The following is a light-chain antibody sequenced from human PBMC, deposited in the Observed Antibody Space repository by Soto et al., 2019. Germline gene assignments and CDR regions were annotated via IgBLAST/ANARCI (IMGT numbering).Light chain of an antibody. V-gene: IGKV1-5*03. CDR1: QSISSW. CDR3: QQYNDNWT. J-gene: IGKJ1*01. Sequence: DIQMTQSPSTLSASVGDRVTITCRASQSISSWLAWYQQKPGTAPKLLIYKASTLQSVVPSRFSGSGSGTEFTLTISSLQSDDSATYYCQQYNDNWTFGQGTKV. CDR2: KAS.